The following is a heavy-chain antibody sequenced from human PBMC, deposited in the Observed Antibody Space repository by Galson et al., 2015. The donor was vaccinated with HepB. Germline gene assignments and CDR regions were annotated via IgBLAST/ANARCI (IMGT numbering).Heavy chain of an antibody. CDR1: GGIFSSYA. V-gene: IGHV1-69*13. CDR2: TVPMFETQ. D-gene: IGHD2-8*01. CDR3: ARDRDNTKDEVDHYYYMDV. Sequence: SVKVSCKASGGIFSSYAFSWVRQAPGQGLEWIGGTVPMFETQHYAQNFKDRVTITADESTSTIYMELRSLKYGDTAIYYCARDRDNTKDEVDHYYYMDVWGKGTTVTVSS. J-gene: IGHJ6*03.